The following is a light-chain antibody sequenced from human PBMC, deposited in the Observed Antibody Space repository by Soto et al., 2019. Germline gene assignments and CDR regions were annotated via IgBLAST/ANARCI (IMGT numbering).Light chain of an antibody. Sequence: QPALTQPPSASGSPGQSVTISCSGSGGDIGRYDFVSWYQQYPGKVPKLLIYEVDKRPSGVPDRFSGSKSGDRASLTVSGLRPEDEAHYHCSAYASGNIMIFGGGTK. CDR2: EVD. J-gene: IGLJ2*01. CDR1: GGDIGRYDF. V-gene: IGLV2-8*01. CDR3: SAYASGNIMI.